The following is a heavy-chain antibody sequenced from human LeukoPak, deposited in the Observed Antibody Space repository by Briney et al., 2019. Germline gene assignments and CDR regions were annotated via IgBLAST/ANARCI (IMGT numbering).Heavy chain of an antibody. V-gene: IGHV4-38-2*02. J-gene: IGHJ4*02. Sequence: SETLSLTCSVSGYSISSGYYWGWIRQPPGKGLEWIGSIYHSGDTYYNPSLKSRLTISVDTSKNQFSLRLSSVTAADTAVYYCARGEGGILATPEDYWGQGTLVTVSS. CDR1: GYSISSGYY. D-gene: IGHD1-14*01. CDR2: IYHSGDT. CDR3: ARGEGGILATPEDY.